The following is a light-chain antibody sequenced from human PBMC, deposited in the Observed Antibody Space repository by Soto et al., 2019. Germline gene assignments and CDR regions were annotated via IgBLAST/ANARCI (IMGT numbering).Light chain of an antibody. CDR2: AAS. V-gene: IGKV1-39*01. J-gene: IGKJ1*01. CDR1: QNIKTY. Sequence: DIQMTQSPSSLSASVGDSVTITCRASQNIKTYLNWYQQKPGKAPNLLIYAASSLHSGVPSRFRGSGSGTDFTLTISSMKPEDFATYYWQQSFSSPPWTFGQGTKVEIK. CDR3: QQSFSSPPWT.